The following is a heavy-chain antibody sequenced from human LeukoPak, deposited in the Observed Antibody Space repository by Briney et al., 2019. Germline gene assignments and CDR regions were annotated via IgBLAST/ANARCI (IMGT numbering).Heavy chain of an antibody. CDR2: IIPVFGTP. J-gene: IGHJ3*01. Sequence: ASVKVSCKASGGSLSTYIITWVRQAPGQGLEWVGGIIPVFGTPNYAQKFQDRVKITTDESTSAAYMELSSLRSEDTAVYYCAREETYNFYKKKGNALDVWGQGTMVTVSS. D-gene: IGHD2/OR15-2a*01. V-gene: IGHV1-69*05. CDR1: GGSLSTYI. CDR3: AREETYNFYKKKGNALDV.